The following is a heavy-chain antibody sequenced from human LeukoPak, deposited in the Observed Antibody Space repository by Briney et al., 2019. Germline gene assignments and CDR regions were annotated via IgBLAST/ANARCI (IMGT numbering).Heavy chain of an antibody. D-gene: IGHD2-21*01. CDR2: IYHGGST. J-gene: IGHJ3*02. CDR3: ATSPLAYCGGDCYNLAAFDI. V-gene: IGHV4-59*01. CDR1: GGSISSYY. Sequence: SETLSLTCTVSGGSISSYYWSWIRQPPGKGLEWIGYIYHGGSTNYNPSLKSRVTISVDTSKNQFSLKLSSVTAADTAVYYCATSPLAYCGGDCYNLAAFDIWGQGTMVTVSS.